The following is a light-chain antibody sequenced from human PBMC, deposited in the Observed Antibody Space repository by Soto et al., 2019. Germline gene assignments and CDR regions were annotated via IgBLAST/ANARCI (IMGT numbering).Light chain of an antibody. CDR1: QSIGSK. V-gene: IGKV3-15*01. CDR3: QQYNSWPLT. CDR2: GAS. Sequence: EIVMTQSPATLSVSPGERVTLSCRASQSIGSKLAWYQQKPGQAPRLLIYGASTRATGIPASFSGSGSGTEFTLTISRLQSEDFAVYYCQQYNSWPLTFGGGTKVEIK. J-gene: IGKJ4*01.